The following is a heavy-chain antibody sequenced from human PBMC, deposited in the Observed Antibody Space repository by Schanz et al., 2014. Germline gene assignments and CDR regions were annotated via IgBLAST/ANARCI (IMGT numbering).Heavy chain of an antibody. Sequence: QVQLVESGGGVVQPGRSLRLSCAASGFSFSTYAMHWVRQAPGRGLEWVAFIRYDGSSKYYADSVRGRFTISRDDSKNTLYLQMNSLRPEDTAVYYCARDKGGYYPFDYWGRGTLVTVSS. CDR1: GFSFSTYA. V-gene: IGHV3-30*02. J-gene: IGHJ4*02. CDR3: ARDKGGYYPFDY. D-gene: IGHD3-3*01. CDR2: IRYDGSSK.